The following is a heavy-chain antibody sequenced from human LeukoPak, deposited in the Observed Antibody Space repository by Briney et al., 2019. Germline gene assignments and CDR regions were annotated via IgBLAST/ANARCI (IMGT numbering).Heavy chain of an antibody. CDR2: ISSSSSYI. Sequence: GGSLRLSCAASGFTFSSYSMNWVRQAPGKGLEWVSSISSSSSYIYYADSVKGRFTISRDNAKNSLYLQMNSLRAEDTAVYYCARGITVTTFEDYWGQGTLVTVSS. D-gene: IGHD4-17*01. V-gene: IGHV3-21*01. CDR1: GFTFSSYS. CDR3: ARGITVTTFEDY. J-gene: IGHJ4*02.